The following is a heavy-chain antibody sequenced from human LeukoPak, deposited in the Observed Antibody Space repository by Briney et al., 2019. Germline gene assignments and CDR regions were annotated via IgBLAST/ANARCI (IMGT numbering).Heavy chain of an antibody. CDR2: INPNSGGT. Sequence: ASVKVSCKASGYTFTVYYTHWVRQATGQGLEWMGWINPNSGGTNYAQKFQGRVTMTRDTSISTAYMELSRLRSDDTAVYYCARPLWFGELSVWGQGTMVTVSS. V-gene: IGHV1-2*02. J-gene: IGHJ3*01. D-gene: IGHD3-10*01. CDR1: GYTFTVYY. CDR3: ARPLWFGELSV.